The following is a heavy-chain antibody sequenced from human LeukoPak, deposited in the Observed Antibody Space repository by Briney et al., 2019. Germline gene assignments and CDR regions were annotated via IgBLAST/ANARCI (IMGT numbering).Heavy chain of an antibody. CDR1: GYTFTGYY. V-gene: IGHV1-2*02. Sequence: ASVKVSCKASGYTFTGYYMHWVRQAPGQGLEWMGWINPNSGGTNYAQKLQGRVTMTSDTSTSTAYMELRSLRSDDTAVYYCAREGYSYGYYFDYWGQGTLVTVSS. J-gene: IGHJ4*02. D-gene: IGHD5-18*01. CDR2: INPNSGGT. CDR3: AREGYSYGYYFDY.